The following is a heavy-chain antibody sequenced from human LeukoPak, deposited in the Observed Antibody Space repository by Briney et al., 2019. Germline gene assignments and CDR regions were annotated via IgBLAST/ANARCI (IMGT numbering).Heavy chain of an antibody. CDR3: ARDAATLDY. Sequence: LPGGSLRLSCAASGFTFSSYAMHWVRQAPGKGLEWVAVISYDGSNKYYADSVKGRFTISRDNSKNTLYLQMNSLRAEDTAVYYCARDAATLDYWGQGTLVTVSS. V-gene: IGHV3-30-3*01. CDR2: ISYDGSNK. J-gene: IGHJ4*02. CDR1: GFTFSSYA. D-gene: IGHD1-26*01.